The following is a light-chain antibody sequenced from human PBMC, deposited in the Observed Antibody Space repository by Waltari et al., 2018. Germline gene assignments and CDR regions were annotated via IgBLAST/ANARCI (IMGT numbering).Light chain of an antibody. CDR3: HQYSASHT. CDR1: QSIGSR. V-gene: IGKV3-15*01. CDR2: DIS. Sequence: EILMTQSPAPLSVSPGERATLPCRASQSIGSRLAWYQQKRGQAPRLLIYDISTRATGIPARFSGSGSGTEFTLTISSLQSEDSATYYCHQYSASHTFGQGTELEI. J-gene: IGKJ2*01.